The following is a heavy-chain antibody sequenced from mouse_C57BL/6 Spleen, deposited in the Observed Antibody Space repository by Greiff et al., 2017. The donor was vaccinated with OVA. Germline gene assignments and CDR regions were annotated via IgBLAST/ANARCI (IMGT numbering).Heavy chain of an antibody. D-gene: IGHD2-4*01. Sequence: VQLQQSGPELVKPGASVKISCKASGYAFSSSWMNWVKQRPGKGLEWIGRIYPGDGDTNYNGKFKGKATLTADKSSSTAYMQLSSLTSEDSAVYFWARDYDYGAWFAYWGQGTLVTVSA. CDR1: GYAFSSSW. V-gene: IGHV1-82*01. CDR2: IYPGDGDT. J-gene: IGHJ3*01. CDR3: ARDYDYGAWFAY.